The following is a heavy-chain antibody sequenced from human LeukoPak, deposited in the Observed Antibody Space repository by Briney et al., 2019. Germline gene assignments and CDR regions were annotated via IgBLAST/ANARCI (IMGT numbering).Heavy chain of an antibody. Sequence: ASVKVSCKASGYTFTSYGISWVRQAPGQGPEWMGWISAYNGNTNYAQKLQGRVTMTTDTSTSTAYMELRSLRSDDTAVYYCARLDRFGESGWFDPWGQGTLVTVSS. CDR2: ISAYNGNT. CDR3: ARLDRFGESGWFDP. V-gene: IGHV1-18*01. J-gene: IGHJ5*02. CDR1: GYTFTSYG. D-gene: IGHD3-10*01.